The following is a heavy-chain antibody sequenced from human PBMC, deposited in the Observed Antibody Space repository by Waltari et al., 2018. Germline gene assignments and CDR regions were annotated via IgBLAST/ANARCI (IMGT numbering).Heavy chain of an antibody. CDR3: SSRHSGSSDY. CDR2: SRNKAQGYIT. J-gene: IGHJ4*02. Sequence: EVQLVESGGGLVQPGGSLRLSCAISGFTFGDPYIDWVRQAPGKGLEWVGRSRNKAQGYITEYAASVKGRFIISRDDSKNSLYLQMDSLKTEDTAMYYCSSRHSGSSDYWGQGTLVTVSS. V-gene: IGHV3-72*01. D-gene: IGHD1-26*01. CDR1: GFTFGDPY.